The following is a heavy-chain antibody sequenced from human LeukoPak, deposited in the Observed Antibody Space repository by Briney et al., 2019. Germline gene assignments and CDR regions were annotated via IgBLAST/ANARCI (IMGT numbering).Heavy chain of an antibody. Sequence: GGSLRPSCAASGFTFSSYAMSWVRQAPGKGLEWVSAISGSGGSTYYADSVKGRFTISRDNSKNTLYLQMNSLRAEDTAVYYCAKIYSSSWYYFDSWGQGTLVTVSS. CDR2: ISGSGGST. V-gene: IGHV3-23*01. J-gene: IGHJ4*02. D-gene: IGHD6-13*01. CDR1: GFTFSSYA. CDR3: AKIYSSSWYYFDS.